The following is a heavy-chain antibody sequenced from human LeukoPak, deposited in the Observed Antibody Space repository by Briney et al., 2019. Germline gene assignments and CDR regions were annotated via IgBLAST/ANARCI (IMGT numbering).Heavy chain of an antibody. V-gene: IGHV4-39*01. CDR1: GGSISSSSYY. Sequence: SETLSLTCTVSGGSISSSSYYWGWIRQPPGKGLEWIGSIYYTGSSYYNPSLKSRVTISVDTSKNQFSLKLSSVTAADTAVYYCARQTGSGLFILPGGQGTLVTVSS. CDR3: ARQTGSGLFILP. CDR2: IYYTGSS. D-gene: IGHD3/OR15-3a*01. J-gene: IGHJ4*02.